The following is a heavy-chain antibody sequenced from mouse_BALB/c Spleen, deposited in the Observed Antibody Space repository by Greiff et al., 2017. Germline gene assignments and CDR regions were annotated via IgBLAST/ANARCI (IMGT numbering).Heavy chain of an antibody. D-gene: IGHD4-1*01. J-gene: IGHJ2*01. CDR3: ARDSGTYFDY. V-gene: IGHV3-6*02. Sequence: EVHLVESGPGLVKPSQSLSLTCSVTGYSITSGYYWNWIRQFPGNKLEWMGYISYDGSNNYNPSLKNRISITRDTSKNQFFLKLNSVTTEDTATYYCARDSGTYFDYWGQGTTLTVAS. CDR2: ISYDGSN. CDR1: GYSITSGYY.